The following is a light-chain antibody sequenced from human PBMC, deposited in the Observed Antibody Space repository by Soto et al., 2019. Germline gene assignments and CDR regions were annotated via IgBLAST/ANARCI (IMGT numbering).Light chain of an antibody. Sequence: EIVLTQSPATLSLSPGERATLSCRASQSVSSYLAWYQQKPGQAPRLLIYDASNRATGIPARFSGSGSRTDFTLTISSLELEDFAVYYCQQRSNWPTFGQGTKVEIK. CDR1: QSVSSY. V-gene: IGKV3-11*01. J-gene: IGKJ1*01. CDR3: QQRSNWPT. CDR2: DAS.